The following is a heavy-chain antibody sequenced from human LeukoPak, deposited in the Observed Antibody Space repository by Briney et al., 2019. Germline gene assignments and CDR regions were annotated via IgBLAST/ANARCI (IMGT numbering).Heavy chain of an antibody. CDR1: GGSVSSGSYY. D-gene: IGHD3-10*01. CDR2: IYYSGST. CDR3: ARMYYYGSGGYYTLIDY. Sequence: PSETLSPTCTVSGGSVSSGSYYWSWIRQPPGKGLEWIGYIYYSGSTNYNPSLKSRVTISVDTSKNQFSLKLSSVTAADTAVYYCARMYYYGSGGYYTLIDYWGQGTLVTVSS. J-gene: IGHJ4*02. V-gene: IGHV4-61*01.